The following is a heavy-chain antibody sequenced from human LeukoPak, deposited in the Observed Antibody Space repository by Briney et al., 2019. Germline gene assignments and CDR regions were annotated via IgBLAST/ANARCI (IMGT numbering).Heavy chain of an antibody. V-gene: IGHV3-21*01. CDR2: ISSSSSYI. J-gene: IGHJ3*02. Sequence: GGSLRLSCAASGFTFSSFSMNWVRQAPGKGLEWVSSISSSSSYIYYADSVKGRFTISRDNAKNSLYLQMNSLRAEDTAVYYRARRLRDGYRAGGAFDIWGQGTMVTVSS. CDR3: ARRLRDGYRAGGAFDI. CDR1: GFTFSSFS. D-gene: IGHD5-24*01.